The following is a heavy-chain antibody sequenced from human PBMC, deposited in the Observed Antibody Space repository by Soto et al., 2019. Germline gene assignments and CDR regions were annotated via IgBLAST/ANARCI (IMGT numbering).Heavy chain of an antibody. CDR3: ARDLGGVAATLDY. V-gene: IGHV1-69*08. CDR2: IIPILGIA. CDR1: GGTFSSYT. J-gene: IGHJ4*02. D-gene: IGHD2-15*01. Sequence: QVQLVQSGAEVKKPGSSVKVSCKASGGTFSSYTISWVRQAPGQGLEWMGRIIPILGIANYAQKFQGRVTITADKSTSTAYMELSSLRSEDTAVYYCARDLGGVAATLDYWGQGTLVTVSS.